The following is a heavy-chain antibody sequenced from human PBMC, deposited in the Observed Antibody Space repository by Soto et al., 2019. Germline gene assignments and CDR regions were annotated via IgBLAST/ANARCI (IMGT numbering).Heavy chain of an antibody. J-gene: IGHJ4*02. CDR3: ASKIYDSDTGPNFQYYFDS. Sequence: GESLKISCKGSGYSFAGYWITWVRQKPGKGLEWIGRIDPSDSQTYYSPSFRGHVTISVTKSITTVFLQWSSLLASDTAIYYCASKIYDSDTGPNFQYYFDSWGQGTLVTVSS. CDR2: IDPSDSQT. CDR1: GYSFAGYW. D-gene: IGHD3-22*01. V-gene: IGHV5-10-1*01.